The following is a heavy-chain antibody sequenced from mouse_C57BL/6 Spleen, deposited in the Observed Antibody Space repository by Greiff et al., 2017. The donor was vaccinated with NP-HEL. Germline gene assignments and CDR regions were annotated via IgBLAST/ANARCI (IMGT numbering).Heavy chain of an antibody. J-gene: IGHJ1*03. D-gene: IGHD2-4*01. CDR2: ISGGGGNT. CDR1: GFTFSSYT. Sequence: DVMLVESGGGLVKPGGSLKLSCAASGFTFSSYTMSWVRQTPEKRLEWVATISGGGGNTYYPDSVKGRFTISRDNAKNTLYLQMSSLRSEDTALYYCARQNYDYDEDWYFDVWGTGTTVTVSS. V-gene: IGHV5-9*01. CDR3: ARQNYDYDEDWYFDV.